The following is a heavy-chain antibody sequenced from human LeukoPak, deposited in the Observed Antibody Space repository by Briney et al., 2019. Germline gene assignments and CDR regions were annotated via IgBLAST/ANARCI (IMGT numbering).Heavy chain of an antibody. CDR3: ARHLKGWDYGFPYFDY. J-gene: IGHJ4*02. V-gene: IGHV4-59*08. Sequence: PSETLSLTFTVSGGSISSYYWSWIRQPPGKGLEWIGYIYYSGSTNYNPSLKSRVTISVDTSKNQFSLKLSSVTAADTAVYYCARHLKGWDYGFPYFDYWGQGTLVTVSS. CDR2: IYYSGST. D-gene: IGHD4-17*01. CDR1: GGSISSYY.